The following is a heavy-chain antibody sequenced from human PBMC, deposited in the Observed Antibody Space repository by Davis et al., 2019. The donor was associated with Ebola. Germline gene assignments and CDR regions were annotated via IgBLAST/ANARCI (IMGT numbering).Heavy chain of an antibody. J-gene: IGHJ3*02. CDR2: LYPGDSDA. V-gene: IGHV5-51*01. CDR1: GYSFTNYW. CDR3: ATLRRTITGMDDAFDI. Sequence: GESLKISCKGSGYSFTNYWIGWVRQMPGKGLEWMGILYPGDSDATYSPSFQGQVTISADNSITTAYLQWSALRASDTAMYYCATLRRTITGMDDAFDIWGQGTLVTVSS. D-gene: IGHD1-20*01.